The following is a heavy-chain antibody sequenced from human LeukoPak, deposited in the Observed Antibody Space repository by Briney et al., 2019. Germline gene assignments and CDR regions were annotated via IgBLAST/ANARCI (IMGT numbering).Heavy chain of an antibody. CDR2: IYYRGRT. CDR3: AREGVVKGYFDY. CDR1: GGSISPYF. V-gene: IGHV4-59*01. Sequence: PSETLSLTCTVSGGSISPYFWSWIRQPPGKGLEWIGYIYYRGRTNYNPSRKSRVTISLDTSKDQFSLKLSSVTAADTAVYYCAREGVVKGYFDYWGQGTLVTVSS. J-gene: IGHJ4*02. D-gene: IGHD3-3*01.